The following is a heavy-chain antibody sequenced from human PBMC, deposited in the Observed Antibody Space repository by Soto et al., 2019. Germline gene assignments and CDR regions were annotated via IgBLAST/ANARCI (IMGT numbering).Heavy chain of an antibody. J-gene: IGHJ4*02. CDR3: AKDLGLAAAGTPSDY. CDR1: GFTFSSYA. V-gene: IGHV3-23*01. Sequence: GGSLRLSCAASGFTFSSYAMSWVRQAPGKGLEWVSAISGSGGSTYYADSVKGRFTISRDNSKNTLYLQMNRLRAEDTAVYYCAKDLGLAAAGTPSDYWGQGTLVTVSS. CDR2: ISGSGGST. D-gene: IGHD6-13*01.